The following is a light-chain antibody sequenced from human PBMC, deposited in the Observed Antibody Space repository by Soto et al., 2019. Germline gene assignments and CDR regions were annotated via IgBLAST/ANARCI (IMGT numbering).Light chain of an antibody. V-gene: IGLV2-14*01. Sequence: QSALTQPASVSGSPGQSITISCTGTSSDVGGYDFVSWYQQYPGKAPKLLIYEVSHRPSGVSNRFSGSKSGNTASLTISGLQAEDEADYYCASYTTGSPWVFGGGTKVTVL. CDR1: SSDVGGYDF. CDR3: ASYTTGSPWV. J-gene: IGLJ3*02. CDR2: EVS.